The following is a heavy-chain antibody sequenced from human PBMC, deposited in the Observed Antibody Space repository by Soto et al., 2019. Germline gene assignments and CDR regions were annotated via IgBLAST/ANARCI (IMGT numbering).Heavy chain of an antibody. J-gene: IGHJ3*02. D-gene: IGHD2-15*01. Sequence: GGSLRLSCAASGFTFSSYGMHWVRQAPGKGLEWVAVIWYDGSNKYYADSVKGRFTISRDNSKNTLYLQMNSLRAEDTAVYYCARENSDIVVVVAAAVHGGAFDIWGQGTMVTVSS. CDR3: ARENSDIVVVVAAAVHGGAFDI. CDR1: GFTFSSYG. CDR2: IWYDGSNK. V-gene: IGHV3-33*01.